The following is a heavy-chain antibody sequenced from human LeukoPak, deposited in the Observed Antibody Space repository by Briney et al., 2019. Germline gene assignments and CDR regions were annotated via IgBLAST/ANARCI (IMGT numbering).Heavy chain of an antibody. V-gene: IGHV3-21*01. Sequence: GGSLRLSCAASGFTFSSYSMNWVRQAPGKGLEWVSFIRSSSSYIYYADSVKGRFTISRDNAKNSLYLQMNSLRAEDTAVYYCARVSAPGTSGWYFGYWGQGTLVTVSS. CDR3: ARVSAPGTSGWYFGY. CDR1: GFTFSSYS. CDR2: IRSSSSYI. D-gene: IGHD6-19*01. J-gene: IGHJ4*02.